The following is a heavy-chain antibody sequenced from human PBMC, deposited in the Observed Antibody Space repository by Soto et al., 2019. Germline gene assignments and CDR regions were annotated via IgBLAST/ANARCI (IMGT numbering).Heavy chain of an antibody. J-gene: IGHJ2*01. Sequence: LSLTCAVYGGSFSGYYWIWIRQPPGKGLEWIGEIHLAGSTKYNPSLKGRVTMSLETSKNQFSLKLTSVTAADTAVYYCARRVVPAALGLWGRGTLVTVSS. CDR2: IHLAGST. CDR3: ARRVVPAALGL. V-gene: IGHV4-34*01. CDR1: GGSFSGYY. D-gene: IGHD2-2*01.